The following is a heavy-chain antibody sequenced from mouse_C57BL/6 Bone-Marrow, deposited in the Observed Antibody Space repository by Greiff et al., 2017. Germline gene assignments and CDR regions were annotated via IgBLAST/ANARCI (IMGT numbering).Heavy chain of an antibody. Sequence: QVQLKHSGPELVKPGASVKISCKASGYAFSSSWLNWVKQRPGKGLEWIGRIYPGDGDTNYNGKFKGKATLTADKSSSTAYMQLSSLTSEDSAVYFCARWATTVVDLYWYFDVWGTGTTVTVSS. CDR2: IYPGDGDT. CDR3: ARWATTVVDLYWYFDV. V-gene: IGHV1-82*01. J-gene: IGHJ1*03. CDR1: GYAFSSSW. D-gene: IGHD1-1*01.